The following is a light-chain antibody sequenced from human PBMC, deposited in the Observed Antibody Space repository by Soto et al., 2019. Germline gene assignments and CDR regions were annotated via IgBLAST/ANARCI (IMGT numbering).Light chain of an antibody. V-gene: IGLV2-14*01. CDR2: EVS. CDR1: SSDVGAHNF. Sequence: QSVLTQPAPVSGSPGQAITISCSGSSSDVGAHNFVSWYQHHPGKAPKLMIYEVSNRPSGVSNRFSGSKSGNTASLTISGLQAEDEADYYCNSYTSSNTYVFGSGTKVT. CDR3: NSYTSSNTYV. J-gene: IGLJ1*01.